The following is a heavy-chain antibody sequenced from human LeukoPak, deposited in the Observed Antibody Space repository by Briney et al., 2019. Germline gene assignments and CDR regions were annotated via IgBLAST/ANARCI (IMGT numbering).Heavy chain of an antibody. CDR2: IYSGGST. CDR1: GFTVSSNY. V-gene: IGHV3-53*01. Sequence: GGSLRLSCAVSGFTVSSNYMSWVRQAPGKGLEWASVIYSGGSTYYADSVKGRFTISRDNSKNTLYLQMNSLRAEDTAVYYCARDPLYWGQGTLVTVSS. CDR3: ARDPLY. J-gene: IGHJ4*02.